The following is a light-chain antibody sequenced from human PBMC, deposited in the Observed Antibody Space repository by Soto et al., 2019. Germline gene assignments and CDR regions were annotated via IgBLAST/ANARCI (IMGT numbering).Light chain of an antibody. CDR1: QSISSY. Sequence: GDRVTFTYRASQSISSYLNWYQQKPGKAPKLLIYAASSLQSGVPSSFSGSGSGTDFTLTISSLQPEDFATYYCQQSYSTPRTFGQGTKVDIK. J-gene: IGKJ1*01. CDR2: AAS. V-gene: IGKV1-39*01. CDR3: QQSYSTPRT.